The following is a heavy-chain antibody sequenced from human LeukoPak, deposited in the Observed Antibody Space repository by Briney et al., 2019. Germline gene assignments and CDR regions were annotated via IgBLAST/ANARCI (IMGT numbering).Heavy chain of an antibody. CDR1: GFTFSTYG. D-gene: IGHD3-16*01. CDR3: AKALGDWPTTLDY. J-gene: IGHJ4*02. V-gene: IGHV3-23*01. Sequence: GGTLRLSCAASGFTFSTYGMSWVRQAPGKGLEWVSSISDSGGSTYYADSVKGRFTISRDNSKNTLYLQMNSLTAADTAVYFCAKALGDWPTTLDYWGRGTLVTVSS. CDR2: ISDSGGST.